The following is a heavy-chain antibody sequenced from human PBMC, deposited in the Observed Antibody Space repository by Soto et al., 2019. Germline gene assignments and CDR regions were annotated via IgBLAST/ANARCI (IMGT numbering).Heavy chain of an antibody. D-gene: IGHD4-17*01. J-gene: IGHJ4*02. Sequence: EVQLVESGGGLVKPGGSLRLSCAASGFTFSSYSMNWVRQAPGKGLEWVSSISSSSSYIYYADSVKGRFTISRDNAKNSLYLQMSSLRAEDTAVYYCARYEDYGGNSRDYWGQGTLVTVSS. CDR1: GFTFSSYS. CDR2: ISSSSSYI. CDR3: ARYEDYGGNSRDY. V-gene: IGHV3-21*01.